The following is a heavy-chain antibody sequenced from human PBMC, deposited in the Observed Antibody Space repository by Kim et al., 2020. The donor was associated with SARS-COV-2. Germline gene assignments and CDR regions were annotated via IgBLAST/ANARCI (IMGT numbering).Heavy chain of an antibody. D-gene: IGHD3-9*01. V-gene: IGHV3-15*01. CDR2: IKSKTNGGTT. CDR3: TTLLRYCDWLAVKDYYEGTSV. J-gene: IGHJ6*01. Sequence: GGSLRLSCAASGFTFSNAWMSWVRQAPGKGLEWVGRIKSKTNGGTTDYVAPGNGRFTISRDDSKNPRYLKMNSLKTEDTAVYYCTTLLRYCDWLAVKDYYEGTSVWGQATTLTASP. CDR1: GFTFSNAW.